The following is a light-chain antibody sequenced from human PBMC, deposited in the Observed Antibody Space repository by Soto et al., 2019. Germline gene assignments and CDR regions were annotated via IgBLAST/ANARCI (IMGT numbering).Light chain of an antibody. J-gene: IGKJ5*01. CDR2: DVS. V-gene: IGKV3-15*01. CDR3: QQYNNWPFS. CDR1: QGVTTN. Sequence: MTQSEGSRSVYPREGVPLSCRAGQGVTTNFACYQQKSGQSPRLLIYDVSTRATGVPARFTGTGSETDFTLTLRGLQSEDSALHFCQQYNNWPFSFGQGTRLEIK.